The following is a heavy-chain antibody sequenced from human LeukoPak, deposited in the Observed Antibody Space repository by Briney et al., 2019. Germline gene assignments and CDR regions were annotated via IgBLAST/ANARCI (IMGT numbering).Heavy chain of an antibody. CDR1: GGSISSYY. CDR3: ARETYYDFWSSLVAFDI. V-gene: IGHV4-59*08. CDR2: IYYSGST. Sequence: SETLSLTCTVSGGSISSYYWSWIRQPPGKGLEWIGYIYYSGSTNYNPSLKSRVTISVDTSKNQFSLKLSSVTAADTAVYYCARETYYDFWSSLVAFDIWGQGTMVTVSS. J-gene: IGHJ3*02. D-gene: IGHD3-3*01.